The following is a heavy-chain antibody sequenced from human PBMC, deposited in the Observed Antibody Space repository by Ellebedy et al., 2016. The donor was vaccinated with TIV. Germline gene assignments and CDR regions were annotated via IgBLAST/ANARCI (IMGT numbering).Heavy chain of an antibody. CDR1: GFTVRSRA. CDR3: AKDPHGDYYYYMDV. J-gene: IGHJ6*03. Sequence: GGSLRLXXAASGFTVRSRAMSWVRQAPGKGLEWVASVNNGGNPYYADLVRGRFTISRDTSKNTVSLQMNSLRADDTAVYYCAKDPHGDYYYYMDVWGKGTTVTVSS. CDR2: VNNGGNP. V-gene: IGHV3-23*01. D-gene: IGHD4-17*01.